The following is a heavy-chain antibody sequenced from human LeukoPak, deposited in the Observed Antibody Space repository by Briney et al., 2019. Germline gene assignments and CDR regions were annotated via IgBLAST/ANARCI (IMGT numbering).Heavy chain of an antibody. CDR1: GFTFSNAW. CDR3: ASVYDSSGYYPF. CDR2: INHSGST. D-gene: IGHD3-22*01. Sequence: GSLRLSCAASGFTFSNAWMSWIRQPPGKGLEWIGEINHSGSTNYNPSLKSRVTISVDTSKNQFSLKLSSVTAADTAVYYCASVYDSSGYYPFWGQGTLVTVSS. J-gene: IGHJ4*02. V-gene: IGHV4-34*01.